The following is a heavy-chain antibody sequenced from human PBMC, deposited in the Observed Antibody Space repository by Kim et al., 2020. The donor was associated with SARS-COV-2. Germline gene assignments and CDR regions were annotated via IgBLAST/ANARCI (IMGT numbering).Heavy chain of an antibody. CDR3: ARGRDSGSSSGHDY. V-gene: IGHV3-21*01. CDR1: GFTFSSYS. D-gene: IGHD6-25*01. CDR2: ISSSSNYI. Sequence: GGSLRLSCVASGFTFSSYSMNWVRQAPGKGLEWVSSISSSSNYIYYADSVKGRFTISRDNAKNSLYLQMNSLRAEDTAVYYCARGRDSGSSSGHDYWGQGTLVTVSS. J-gene: IGHJ4*02.